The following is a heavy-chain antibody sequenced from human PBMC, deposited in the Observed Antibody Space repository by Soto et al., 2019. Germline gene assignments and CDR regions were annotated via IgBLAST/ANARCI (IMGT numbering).Heavy chain of an antibody. CDR3: AKGGRTWYGFDS. CDR1: DIIFSNYG. CDR2: ISDSGTIA. J-gene: IGHJ4*02. D-gene: IGHD6-13*01. Sequence: GGSLRLSCEGSDIIFSNYGMSWVRQAPGKGLEWVAGISDSGTIANYADSVKGRFTISKDNSRRMVYLQMDSLRADDTAVYFCAKGGRTWYGFDSWGQGILVTVSS. V-gene: IGHV3-23*01.